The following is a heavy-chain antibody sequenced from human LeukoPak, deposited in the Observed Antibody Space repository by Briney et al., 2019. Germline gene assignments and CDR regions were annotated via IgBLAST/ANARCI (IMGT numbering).Heavy chain of an antibody. CDR3: AKDAAFDI. V-gene: IGHV3-9*01. CDR1: GFTFSGHA. CDR2: ISGNSGSI. Sequence: GGSLRLSYVASGFTFSGHAVHWVRQAPGKGLEWVSGISGNSGSIGYADSVKGRFSISRDNAKNSLYLQMNSLRPEDTALYYCAKDAAFDIWGQGTMVIVSS. J-gene: IGHJ3*02.